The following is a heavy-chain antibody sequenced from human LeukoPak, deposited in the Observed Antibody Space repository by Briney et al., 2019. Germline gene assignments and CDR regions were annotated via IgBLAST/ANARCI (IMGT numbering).Heavy chain of an antibody. D-gene: IGHD3-3*01. J-gene: IGHJ4*02. CDR1: GFTFSSYA. Sequence: GGSLRLSCAASGFTFSSYAMSWVRQAPGKGLEWVSAISGSGGSTYYADSAKGRFTISRDNSKNTLYLQMNSLRAEDTAVYYCASYDFWSGYPIDYWGQGTLVTVSS. CDR3: ASYDFWSGYPIDY. CDR2: ISGSGGST. V-gene: IGHV3-23*01.